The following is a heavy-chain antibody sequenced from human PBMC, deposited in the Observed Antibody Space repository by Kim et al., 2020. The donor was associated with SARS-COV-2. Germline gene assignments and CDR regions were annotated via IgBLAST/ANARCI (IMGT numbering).Heavy chain of an antibody. CDR1: VGSISSYY. J-gene: IGHJ6*02. CDR3: ARAGESGWFRVISGMDV. V-gene: IGHV4-59*13. CDR2: IYYSGST. D-gene: IGHD3-10*01. Sequence: SETLSLTCTVSVGSISSYYCSWIRQPPGKGLEWIGYIYYSGSTNYNPSLKSRVTISVDTSKNQFSRKLSSVTAADTAVYYCARAGESGWFRVISGMDVWGQGTTVTVSS.